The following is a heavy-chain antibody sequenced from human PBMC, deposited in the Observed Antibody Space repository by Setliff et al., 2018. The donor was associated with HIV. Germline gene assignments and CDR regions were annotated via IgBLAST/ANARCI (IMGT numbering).Heavy chain of an antibody. D-gene: IGHD3-22*01. CDR2: IYYSGST. V-gene: IGHV4-59*11. J-gene: IGHJ6*02. Sequence: SETLSLTCTVSGVSISSHYWNWIRQPPGKGLEWIGTIYYSGSTKYNPSLKSRVTISVDTSKNQFSLKLRPVTAADTAVYYCARFPDYYDSSLCYYGMDVWGQGTTVTVSS. CDR1: GVSISSHY. CDR3: ARFPDYYDSSLCYYGMDV.